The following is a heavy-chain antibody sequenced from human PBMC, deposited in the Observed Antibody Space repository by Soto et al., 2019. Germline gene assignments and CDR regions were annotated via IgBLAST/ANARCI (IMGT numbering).Heavy chain of an antibody. CDR1: GDSITAGGHY. D-gene: IGHD4-4*01. CDR2: IHYSETT. Sequence: QVQLQESGPGLVQPSQTLSLTCTVSGDSITAGGHYWAWVRQHPETGLEWLGYIHYSETTDYNPSLKSRLTVSVDTSKNQFSLSLSSVTAADTAIYYCARDGDGRMTTNPYYYNGMDVWGPGTTVTVSS. J-gene: IGHJ6*02. CDR3: ARDGDGRMTTNPYYYNGMDV. V-gene: IGHV4-31*03.